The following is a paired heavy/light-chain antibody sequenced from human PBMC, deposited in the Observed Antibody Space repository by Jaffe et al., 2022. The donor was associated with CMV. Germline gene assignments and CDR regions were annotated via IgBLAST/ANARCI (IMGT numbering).Light chain of an antibody. CDR3: AAWDDSLNGPV. CDR2: SNN. V-gene: IGLV1-44*01. CDR1: SSNIGSKT. J-gene: IGLJ3*02. Sequence: QSVLTQPPSASGTPGQRVTISCSGSSSNIGSKTVNWYQQLPGTAPKLLIYSNNQRPSGVPDRFSASKSGTSASLAISGLQSEDEADYYCAAWDDSLNGPVFGGGTKLTVL.
Heavy chain of an antibody. D-gene: IGHD3-10*01. CDR3: ARVEREKMGISMVRGRIIESSSYYYIDV. J-gene: IGHJ6*03. V-gene: IGHV3-11*06. Sequence: QVQLVESGGGLVKPGGSLRLSCAASGFTFTDYYMSWIRQAPGKGLEWVSSIVSKSSYTNYADSVTGRFTISRDNAKNSLYLQMNSLRVEDTAVYYCARVEREKMGISMVRGRIIESSSYYYIDVWGTGTAVNVSS. CDR1: GFTFTDYY. CDR2: IVSKSSYT.